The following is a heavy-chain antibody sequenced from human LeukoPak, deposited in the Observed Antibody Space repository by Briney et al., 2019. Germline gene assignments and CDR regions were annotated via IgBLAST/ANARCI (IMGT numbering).Heavy chain of an antibody. J-gene: IGHJ3*02. CDR1: GFSFSEYY. V-gene: IGHV3-11*03. D-gene: IGHD2-2*01. Sequence: GGSLRLSCAASGFSFSEYYMTWIREAPGKGLEWVSNLSSSGRYTNYADSVRGRFTISRDNAKKSLYLQMNSLRAEDTAVYYCARHSEGPVNDAFDIWGQGTKVTVSS. CDR2: LSSSGRYT. CDR3: ARHSEGPVNDAFDI.